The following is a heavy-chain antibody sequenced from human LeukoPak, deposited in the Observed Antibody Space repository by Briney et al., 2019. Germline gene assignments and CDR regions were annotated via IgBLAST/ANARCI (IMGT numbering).Heavy chain of an antibody. Sequence: PGRSLRLSCAASGFTFSSYGMHWVRQAPGKGLEGVAVISYDGSNKYYADSVKGRFTISRDNSKNTLYLQMNTLRAEDTAVYYCAKESLEYYYRSGRYPDYWGQGTLVTVSS. CDR2: ISYDGSNK. D-gene: IGHD3-10*01. V-gene: IGHV3-30*18. CDR3: AKESLEYYYRSGRYPDY. CDR1: GFTFSSYG. J-gene: IGHJ4*02.